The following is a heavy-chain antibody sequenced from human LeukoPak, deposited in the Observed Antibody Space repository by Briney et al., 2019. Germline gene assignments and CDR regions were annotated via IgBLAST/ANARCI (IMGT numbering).Heavy chain of an antibody. Sequence: PSQTLSLTCAISGVSVSSSGSAWSWIRQSPSRGLEWLGRTYYRSKWHNDYAESVKSRITINPDTSKNEFSLQLNSVTPEDTAVYYCARNLRPDFDYWGQGTLVTVSS. CDR1: GVSVSSSGSA. J-gene: IGHJ4*02. V-gene: IGHV6-1*01. CDR3: ARNLRPDFDY. CDR2: TYYRSKWHN.